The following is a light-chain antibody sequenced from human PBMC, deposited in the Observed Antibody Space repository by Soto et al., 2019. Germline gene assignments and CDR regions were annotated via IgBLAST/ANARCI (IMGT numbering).Light chain of an antibody. CDR1: QSVRKY. Sequence: EIVLTQSPGTLSLSPWETATLSCRASQSVRKYLAWYQQKPGQAPRLLIYDASNRATGIPARFSGTGSETDFTLTIRSLEAEDFAIYYCQQSSKMPLTFGQGTQLDIK. CDR3: QQSSKMPLT. J-gene: IGKJ5*01. CDR2: DAS. V-gene: IGKV3-11*01.